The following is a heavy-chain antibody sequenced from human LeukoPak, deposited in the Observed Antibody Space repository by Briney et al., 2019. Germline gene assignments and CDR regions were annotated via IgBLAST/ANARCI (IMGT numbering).Heavy chain of an antibody. CDR1: GLTFVDYA. Sequence: GGSLRLSCAASGLTFVDYAMHWARQAPAKGLECGTLINWDGGSTYYADSAKGRFTISRDNSKHSLYLEMNSLRAEDTALYYCVKAPTLTGTAYYFDYWGQGTLVTASS. CDR3: VKAPTLTGTAYYFDY. CDR2: INWDGGST. J-gene: IGHJ4*02. V-gene: IGHV3-43D*03. D-gene: IGHD1-1*01.